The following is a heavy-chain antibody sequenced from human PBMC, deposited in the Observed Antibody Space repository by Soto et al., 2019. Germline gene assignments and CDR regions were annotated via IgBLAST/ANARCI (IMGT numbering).Heavy chain of an antibody. CDR1: GGSISSYY. CDR2: IYYSGST. D-gene: IGHD4-17*01. Sequence: SETLSLTCTVSGGSISSYYWSWIRQPPGKGLEWSGDIYYSGSTTYNPSLKSRVTISVDTSKNQFSLKLSSVTAADTAVYYCARRYGPGFDYWGQGTLVTVSS. J-gene: IGHJ4*02. V-gene: IGHV4-59*08. CDR3: ARRYGPGFDY.